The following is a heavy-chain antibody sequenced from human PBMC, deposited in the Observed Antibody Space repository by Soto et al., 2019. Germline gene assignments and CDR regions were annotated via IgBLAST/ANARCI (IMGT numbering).Heavy chain of an antibody. Sequence: EMQLVESGGGLVKPGGSLRLSCAASGVIFNTYSMDWVRQAPGKGLEWVASISPSGSYMYYGDSLKGRFTVSRDNAKNSLYLQMDSLRADDTAIYYCARFGLFTFECWGQGTLVTVSS. D-gene: IGHD3-9*01. CDR3: ARFGLFTFEC. CDR2: ISPSGSYM. CDR1: GVIFNTYS. V-gene: IGHV3-21*01. J-gene: IGHJ4*02.